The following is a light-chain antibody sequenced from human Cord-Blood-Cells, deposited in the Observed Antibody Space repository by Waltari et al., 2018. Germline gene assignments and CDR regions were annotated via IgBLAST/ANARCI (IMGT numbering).Light chain of an antibody. CDR3: SSYTSSSTWV. CDR2: DVS. V-gene: IGLV2-14*03. J-gene: IGLJ3*02. CDR1: SSDVGGYNY. Sequence: QSALTQPASVSGSPGPSITISCTGTSSDVGGYNYVSWYQQHPGKAPKLMSYDVSNRPSGVSNRFSVSKSGNTASLTISGLQAEDEADYYCSSYTSSSTWVFGGGTKLTVL.